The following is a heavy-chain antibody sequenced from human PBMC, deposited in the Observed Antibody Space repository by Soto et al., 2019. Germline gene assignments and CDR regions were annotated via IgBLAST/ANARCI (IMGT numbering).Heavy chain of an antibody. V-gene: IGHV1-2*02. CDR3: ASEDCTNTNSLNWFHY. D-gene: IGHD2-8*01. CDR1: GYSFTKYH. Sequence: GDSVNVSCKTSGYSFTKYHMNWVRPAPGQGLELMGWINPGSGVTNQAQKFQGRVTMTRDTSITTTYMELNSLTSDDTAVYYCASEDCTNTNSLNWFHYRGHAPLVTV. J-gene: IGHJ5*01. CDR2: INPGSGVT.